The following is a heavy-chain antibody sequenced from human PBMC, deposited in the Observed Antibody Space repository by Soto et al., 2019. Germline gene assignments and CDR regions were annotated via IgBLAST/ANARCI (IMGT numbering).Heavy chain of an antibody. CDR1: GFTFSTYN. CDR2: INGRGNYI. J-gene: IGHJ4*02. Sequence: EVLLVESGGGLVKPGGSLRLSCAASGFTFSTYNMNWVRQAPGKGLEWVSSINGRGNYIYYTDAVKGRFTISRDNAKTSLYLQMNSLRAEDTAVYYCAREGGIVGATSAFDYWGQGTLVTVSS. CDR3: AREGGIVGATSAFDY. D-gene: IGHD1-26*01. V-gene: IGHV3-21*01.